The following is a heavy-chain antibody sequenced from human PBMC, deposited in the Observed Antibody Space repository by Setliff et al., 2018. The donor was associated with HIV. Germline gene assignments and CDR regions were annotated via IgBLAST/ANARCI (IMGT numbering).Heavy chain of an antibody. D-gene: IGHD6-19*01. CDR3: ASYYRVSGWYQEASWFFDL. CDR1: GGSISSSSHY. CDR2: IYYSGST. V-gene: IGHV4-39*01. Sequence: SETLSLTCTVSGGSISSSSHYWSWIRQPPGKGLEWVGSIYYSGSTYYNPSLKSRVTISLDTSKNQLSLKLSSVTAADTAVYYCASYYRVSGWYQEASWFFDLWGRGTLVTVSS. J-gene: IGHJ2*01.